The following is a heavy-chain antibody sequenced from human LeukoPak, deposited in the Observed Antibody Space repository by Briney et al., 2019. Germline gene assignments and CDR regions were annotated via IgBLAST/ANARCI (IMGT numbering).Heavy chain of an antibody. D-gene: IGHD6-13*01. Sequence: SQTLSLTCTVSGGSISSGSYYWSWIRQPAGKGLEWIGRIYTSGSTNYNPSLKSRVTISVDTSKNQFSLKLSSVTAADTAVYYCATGSSWEVDYWGQGTLVTVSS. CDR1: GGSISSGSYY. J-gene: IGHJ4*02. CDR2: IYTSGST. CDR3: ATGSSWEVDY. V-gene: IGHV4-61*02.